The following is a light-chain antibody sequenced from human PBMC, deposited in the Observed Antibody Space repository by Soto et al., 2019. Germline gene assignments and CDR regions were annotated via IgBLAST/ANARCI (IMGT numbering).Light chain of an antibody. CDR3: QQYGGSPAIT. CDR1: QRVSSGY. Sequence: EIVLTQSPGTLSLSPGERATLSCRASQRVSSGYVAWYPQKPGQAPRLLIYGASSRATGIPYRFRASASGTDFTLTISRLEPEDFAVYFCQQYGGSPAITFGQGTRLEIK. V-gene: IGKV3-20*01. J-gene: IGKJ5*01. CDR2: GAS.